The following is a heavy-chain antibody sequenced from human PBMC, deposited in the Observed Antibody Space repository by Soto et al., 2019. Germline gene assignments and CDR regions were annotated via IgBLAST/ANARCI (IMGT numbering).Heavy chain of an antibody. Sequence: EEQLVESGGGLVQPGGSLRLSCAASGFTFSSYWMHWVRQAPGKGLVWVSRINPGGSITAYADSVKGRFTISRDNAKNTLYLQRNSLRGDDTAVYYCARGPTGKYGVWNYWGQGTLVTVSS. CDR2: INPGGSIT. CDR3: ARGPTGKYGVWNY. J-gene: IGHJ4*02. CDR1: GFTFSSYW. V-gene: IGHV3-74*01. D-gene: IGHD2-8*01.